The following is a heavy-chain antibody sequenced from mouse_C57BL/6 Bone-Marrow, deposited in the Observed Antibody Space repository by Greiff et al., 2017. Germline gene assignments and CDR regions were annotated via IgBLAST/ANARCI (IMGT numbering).Heavy chain of an antibody. Sequence: EVNVVESGGGLVQPGGSLKLSCAASGFTFSDYYMYWVRQTPEKRLEWVAYISNGGGSTYYPDTVKGRFTISRDNAKNTLYLQMSRLKSEDTAMYYCARRYYGSSPWFAYWGQGTLVTVSA. CDR3: ARRYYGSSPWFAY. J-gene: IGHJ3*01. CDR1: GFTFSDYY. V-gene: IGHV5-12*01. D-gene: IGHD1-1*01. CDR2: ISNGGGST.